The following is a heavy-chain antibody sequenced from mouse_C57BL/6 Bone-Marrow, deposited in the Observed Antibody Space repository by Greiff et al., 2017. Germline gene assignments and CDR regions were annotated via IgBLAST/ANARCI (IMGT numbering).Heavy chain of an antibody. V-gene: IGHV1-64*01. CDR3: SRSITTVVGVAY. J-gene: IGHJ2*01. CDR1: GYTFTSYW. CDR2: IHPNSGST. Sequence: QVQRQQPRAELVKPGASVKLSCKASGYTFTSYWMHWVKQRPGQGLEWIGMIHPNSGSTNYNEKFKSKATLTVDKSSSTAYMQLSSLTSEDSAVYYCSRSITTVVGVAYWGQGTTLTVSS. D-gene: IGHD1-1*01.